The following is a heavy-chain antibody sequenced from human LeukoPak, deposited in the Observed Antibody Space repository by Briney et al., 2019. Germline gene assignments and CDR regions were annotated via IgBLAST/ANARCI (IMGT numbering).Heavy chain of an antibody. CDR1: GYTFTSYY. J-gene: IGHJ2*01. Sequence: ASVKVSCKASGYTFTSYYMHWVRQAPGQGLEWTGIINPSGGSTSYAQKFQGRVTMTRDMSTSTVYMELSSLRSGDTAVYYCARGSTKYWYFDLWGRGTLVTVSS. V-gene: IGHV1-46*01. CDR3: ARGSTKYWYFDL. CDR2: INPSGGST. D-gene: IGHD2-2*01.